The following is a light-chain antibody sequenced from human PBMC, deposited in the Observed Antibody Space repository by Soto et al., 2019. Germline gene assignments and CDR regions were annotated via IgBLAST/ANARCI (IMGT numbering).Light chain of an antibody. Sequence: EIVMTQSPATLSVSPGERVTFSCRASQSVAGNLAWYQQKPGQAPRLLIYGAFSRATDIPDRFSGSGSGTDFTLTINRLEPEDSAVYYCQQYGSLITFGQGTRLEIK. CDR1: QSVAGN. CDR2: GAF. J-gene: IGKJ5*01. V-gene: IGKV3-20*01. CDR3: QQYGSLIT.